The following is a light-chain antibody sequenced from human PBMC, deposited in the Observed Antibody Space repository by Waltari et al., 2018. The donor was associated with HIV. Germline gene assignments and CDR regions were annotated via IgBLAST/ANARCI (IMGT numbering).Light chain of an antibody. V-gene: IGKV1-33*01. CDR1: QDISNC. Sequence: DIQMTQPPSSLSASVGDRVTITCQESQDISNCVNWSHHNQGKAPKIQIYDASTLQTGVPSRFSGRGSGTDFTFTITSLQPEDFAIYYCQQYDRLPITFGQETRLEIK. CDR3: QQYDRLPIT. CDR2: DAS. J-gene: IGKJ5*01.